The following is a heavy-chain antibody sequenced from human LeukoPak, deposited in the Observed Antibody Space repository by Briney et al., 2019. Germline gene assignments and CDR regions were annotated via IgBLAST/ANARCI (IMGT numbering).Heavy chain of an antibody. D-gene: IGHD2-21*01. Sequence: PGGSLRLSCAASGFTFSSYSMTWVRQAPGKGLEWVSSISSSSSYIYYADSVKGRFTISRDNAKNSLYLQMNSLRAEDTAVYYCAREPLYCGGDCSDYWGQGTLVTVSS. CDR3: AREPLYCGGDCSDY. CDR2: ISSSSSYI. CDR1: GFTFSSYS. V-gene: IGHV3-21*01. J-gene: IGHJ4*02.